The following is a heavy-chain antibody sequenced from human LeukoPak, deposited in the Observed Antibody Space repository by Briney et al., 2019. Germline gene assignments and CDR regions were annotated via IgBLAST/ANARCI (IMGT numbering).Heavy chain of an antibody. CDR3: GGVGGWGIVVFDI. CDR1: GYTFTSYY. Sequence: ASVKVSCKASGYTFTSYYMHWVRQAPGQGLEWMGIINPSGGSTSYAQKFQGRVTMTRDTSTSTVYMELSSLRSEDTAVYYCGGVGGWGIVVFDIGGQGTMVTV. J-gene: IGHJ3*02. D-gene: IGHD3-10*01. CDR2: INPSGGST. V-gene: IGHV1-46*01.